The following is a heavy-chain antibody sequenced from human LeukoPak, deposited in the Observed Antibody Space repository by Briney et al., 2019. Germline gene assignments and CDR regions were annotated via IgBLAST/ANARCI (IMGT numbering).Heavy chain of an antibody. Sequence: ASVKVSCKASGGTFSSYAISWVRQAPGQGLEWMGGIIPIFGTANYAQKFQGRVTITADKSTSTAYMELSSLRSEDTAVYYCARDGITGTTWFDPWGQGTLVTVSS. D-gene: IGHD1-7*01. CDR1: GGTFSSYA. J-gene: IGHJ5*02. CDR2: IIPIFGTA. CDR3: ARDGITGTTWFDP. V-gene: IGHV1-69*06.